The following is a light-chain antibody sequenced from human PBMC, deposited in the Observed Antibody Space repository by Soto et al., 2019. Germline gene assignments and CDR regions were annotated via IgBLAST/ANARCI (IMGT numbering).Light chain of an antibody. V-gene: IGKV3-11*01. CDR3: QQRSNWPPIT. CDR1: QSVSSY. Sequence: EIVLTPSPATLSLSPGERATLSCRASQSVSSYLAWYQQKPGQAPRLLIYDASNRATGIPARFSGSGSGTDFTLTISSLEPEDFAVYDCQQRSNWPPITCGQGTRLEIK. J-gene: IGKJ5*01. CDR2: DAS.